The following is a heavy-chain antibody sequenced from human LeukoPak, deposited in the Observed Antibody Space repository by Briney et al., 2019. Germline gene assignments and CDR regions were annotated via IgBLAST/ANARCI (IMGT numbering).Heavy chain of an antibody. CDR1: GFTFSSYA. CDR2: ISGSSGST. CDR3: ARDLTYYYDGRGYYGDPGAGTWFDP. V-gene: IGHV3-23*01. D-gene: IGHD3-22*01. J-gene: IGHJ5*02. Sequence: GGSLRLSCAASGFTFSSYAMSWVRQAPGKGLEWVSAISGSSGSTYYAGSVKGRFTISRDNSKNTLYLQMNSLRAEDTAVYYCARDLTYYYDGRGYYGDPGAGTWFDPWGQGTLVTVAS.